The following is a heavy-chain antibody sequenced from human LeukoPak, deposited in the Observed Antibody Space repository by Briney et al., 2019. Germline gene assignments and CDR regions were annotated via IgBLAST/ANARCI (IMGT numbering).Heavy chain of an antibody. CDR3: ATYDSGWYLTY. CDR1: GFTFSLSS. CDR2: IDRDSSII. V-gene: IGHV3-48*01. D-gene: IGHD6-19*01. Sequence: GGSLRLSCAASGFTFSLSSMNWVRQAPGKGLEWVSFIDRDSSIIYYADSVRGRFIISRDNARNSLFLQMNSLRAEDTAVYFCATYDSGWYLTYWGQGTLVTVSS. J-gene: IGHJ4*02.